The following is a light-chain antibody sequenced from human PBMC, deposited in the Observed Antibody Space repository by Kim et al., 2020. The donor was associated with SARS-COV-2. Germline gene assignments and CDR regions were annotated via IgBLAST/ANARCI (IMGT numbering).Light chain of an antibody. Sequence: SASVGDRVTITCRASETISTYLAGYQHKPGKAPNLLIYLASTLESGVSSRFSGTGSGTEFTLTINSLQPDDFATYYCQQYIRFPYTFGQGTKLEI. CDR3: QQYIRFPYT. CDR2: LAS. V-gene: IGKV1-5*03. J-gene: IGKJ2*01. CDR1: ETISTY.